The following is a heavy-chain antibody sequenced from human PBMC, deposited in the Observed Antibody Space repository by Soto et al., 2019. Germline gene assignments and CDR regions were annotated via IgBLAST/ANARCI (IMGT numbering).Heavy chain of an antibody. CDR2: IWYDGSNK. CDR1: GFTFSSYG. Sequence: GGSLRLSCAASGFTFSSYGIRWVRQAPGKGLEWVAVIWYDGSNKYYADSVKGRFTISRDNSKNTLYLQMNSLRAEDTAVYYCARAVQYCSSTSCYIPPGYYGMDVWGQGTTVTVSS. CDR3: ARAVQYCSSTSCYIPPGYYGMDV. J-gene: IGHJ6*02. D-gene: IGHD2-2*02. V-gene: IGHV3-33*01.